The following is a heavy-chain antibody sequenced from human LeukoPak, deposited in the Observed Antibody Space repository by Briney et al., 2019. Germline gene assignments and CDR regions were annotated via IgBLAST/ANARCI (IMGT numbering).Heavy chain of an antibody. CDR3: ARQYDFWSGYYNY. V-gene: IGHV5-51*01. D-gene: IGHD3-3*01. CDR2: IYPGDSDT. Sequence: GESLKISCKGSGYTFTSYWIGWVRQMPGKGLEWVGIIYPGDSDTRYSPSFQGQVTISADKSISTAYLQWSSLKASDTAMYYCARQYDFWSGYYNYWGQGTLVTVSS. CDR1: GYTFTSYW. J-gene: IGHJ4*02.